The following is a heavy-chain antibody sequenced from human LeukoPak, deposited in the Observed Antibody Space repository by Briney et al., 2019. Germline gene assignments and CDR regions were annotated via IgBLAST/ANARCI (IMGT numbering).Heavy chain of an antibody. D-gene: IGHD2/OR15-2a*01. Sequence: GGSLRLSCAASGFTFSDYYMSWIRQAPGKGLEWVSYISSSGSTIYYADSVKGRFTISRDNAKNSLYLQMNSLRAEDTAVYYCASSMTKMNDAFDIWGQGTMVTVSS. V-gene: IGHV3-11*01. CDR3: ASSMTKMNDAFDI. J-gene: IGHJ3*02. CDR2: ISSSGSTI. CDR1: GFTFSDYY.